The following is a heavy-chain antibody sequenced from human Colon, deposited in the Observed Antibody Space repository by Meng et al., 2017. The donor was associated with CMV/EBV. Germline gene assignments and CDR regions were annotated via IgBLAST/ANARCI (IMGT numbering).Heavy chain of an antibody. V-gene: IGHV3-7*01. CDR3: ASGPRSGSY. J-gene: IGHJ4*02. CDR1: GLILSDYW. Sequence: GGSLRLSCAASGLILSDYWMNWVRLAPGKGLEWVGNINGDGSRQDYVDSVEGRFTMIRDNARNSLYLQMNRLRAEDTGVYYCASGPRSGSYWGQGTLVTVS. D-gene: IGHD2-15*01. CDR2: INGDGSRQ.